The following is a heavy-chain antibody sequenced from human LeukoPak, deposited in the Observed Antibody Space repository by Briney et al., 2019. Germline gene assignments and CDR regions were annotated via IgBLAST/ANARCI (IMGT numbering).Heavy chain of an antibody. CDR2: ISYDGSNK. Sequence: GGSLRLSCAASGFTFSSYEMNWVRQAPGKGLEWVAVISYDGSNKYYADSVKGRFTISRDNSKNTLYLQMNSLRAEDTAVYYCARAEYYYDSSGYGSENFDYWGQGTLVTVSS. J-gene: IGHJ4*02. CDR1: GFTFSSYE. V-gene: IGHV3-30*04. CDR3: ARAEYYYDSSGYGSENFDY. D-gene: IGHD3-22*01.